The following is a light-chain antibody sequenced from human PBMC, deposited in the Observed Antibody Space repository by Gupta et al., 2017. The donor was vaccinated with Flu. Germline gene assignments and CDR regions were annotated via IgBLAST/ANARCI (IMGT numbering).Light chain of an antibody. CDR1: QVVSDY. CDR2: GAS. J-gene: IGKJ1*01. Sequence: PSVLSASGGDGVTISCRARQVVSDYLAWYQQKPGKSPKLLIYGASTVKSGVPSRFSGSGSGTEFILTISSQQPEDVATYYCQQRICCPMTFGQGTKVEIK. CDR3: QQRICCPMT. V-gene: IGKV1-9*01.